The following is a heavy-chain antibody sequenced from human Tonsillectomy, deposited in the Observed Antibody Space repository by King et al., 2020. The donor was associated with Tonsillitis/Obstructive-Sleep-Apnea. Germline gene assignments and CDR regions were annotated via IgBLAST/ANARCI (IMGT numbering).Heavy chain of an antibody. J-gene: IGHJ4*02. CDR3: TTNGQYCSSPSCYHFDS. V-gene: IGHV3-15*07. D-gene: IGHD2-2*01. CDR2: IKSKTDGGTT. Sequence: VQLVESGGGLVKPGGSLRLSCAASGFTFSNAWMNWVRQAPGKGLEWVGRIKSKTDGGTTDYAAPVKGRFTISRDDSKNTLYLQMNSLKNEDTAVYYCTTNGQYCSSPSCYHFDSWGQGTLVTVSS. CDR1: GFTFSNAW.